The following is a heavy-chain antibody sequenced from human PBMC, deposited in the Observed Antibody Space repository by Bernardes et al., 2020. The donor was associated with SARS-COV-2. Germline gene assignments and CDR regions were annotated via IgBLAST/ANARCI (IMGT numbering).Heavy chain of an antibody. J-gene: IGHJ1*01. D-gene: IGHD3-22*01. Sequence: GGSLRLSCAASGFTFSSYAMHWVRQAPGKGLEWVAVISYDGSNKYYADSVKGRFTISRDNSKNTLYLQMNSLRAEDTAVYYCARPPYYYDSSGYFVGQRYFHHWGQGTLVTVSS. CDR3: ARPPYYYDSSGYFVGQRYFHH. CDR2: ISYDGSNK. V-gene: IGHV3-30*01. CDR1: GFTFSSYA.